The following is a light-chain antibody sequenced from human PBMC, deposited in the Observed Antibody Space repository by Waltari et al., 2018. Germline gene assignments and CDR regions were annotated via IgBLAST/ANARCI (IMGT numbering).Light chain of an antibody. CDR2: DAS. CDR3: QQRSNWTPHT. Sequence: EIVLTQSPATLSLSPGETATLPCRASQSVGTYLAWYQQKPGQAPRLLIYDASNRATDIPDRFRGSGSGTDFTLTISSLEAEDFAVYYCQQRSNWTPHTFGQGARLEIK. CDR1: QSVGTY. J-gene: IGKJ2*01. V-gene: IGKV3-11*01.